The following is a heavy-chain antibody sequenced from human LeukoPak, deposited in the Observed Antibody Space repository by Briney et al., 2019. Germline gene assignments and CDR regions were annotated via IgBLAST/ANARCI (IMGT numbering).Heavy chain of an antibody. CDR2: IYYSGST. CDR1: GGSISSYY. CDR3: ARDKQLDWAHYYYYYMDV. J-gene: IGHJ6*03. V-gene: IGHV4-59*01. D-gene: IGHD3-3*01. Sequence: SETLSLTCTVSGGSISSYYWSWIRQPPGKGLEWIGYIYYSGSTNYNPSLKSRVTISVDTSKNQFSLKLSSVTAADTAVYYCARDKQLDWAHYYYYYMDVWGKGTTVTVSS.